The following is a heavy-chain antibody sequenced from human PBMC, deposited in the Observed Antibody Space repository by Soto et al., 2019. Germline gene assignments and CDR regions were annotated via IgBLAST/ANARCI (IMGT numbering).Heavy chain of an antibody. V-gene: IGHV3-23*01. J-gene: IGHJ5*02. CDR3: AKDRRYNWNYSWFDP. CDR1: GFTFSSYA. D-gene: IGHD1-7*01. CDR2: ISGSGGST. Sequence: EVQLLESGGGLVQPGGSLRLSCAASGFTFSSYAMGWVRQAPGKGLEWVSAISGSGGSTYYADSVKGRFTISRDNSKNTLYLQINSLRAEDTAVYYCAKDRRYNWNYSWFDPWGQGTLVTVSS.